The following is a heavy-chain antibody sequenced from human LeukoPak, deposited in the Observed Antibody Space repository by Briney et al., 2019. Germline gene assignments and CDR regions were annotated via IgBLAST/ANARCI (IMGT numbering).Heavy chain of an antibody. Sequence: ASVTVSYKASVYSFTNFDINWVRQATGQGRGWMGWMNPNSGNKGYAQKFQGRVTMTMNTSITTAYMELSSLRSEDTAVYYCARGPQWRGDYYYMDVWGRGTTVTVSS. D-gene: IGHD6-19*01. CDR2: MNPNSGNK. J-gene: IGHJ6*03. CDR3: ARGPQWRGDYYYMDV. V-gene: IGHV1-8*01. CDR1: VYSFTNFD.